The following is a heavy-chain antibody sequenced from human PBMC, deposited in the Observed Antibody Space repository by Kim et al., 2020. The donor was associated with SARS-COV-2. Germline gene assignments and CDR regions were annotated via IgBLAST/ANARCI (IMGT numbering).Heavy chain of an antibody. V-gene: IGHV3-23*01. D-gene: IGHD1-1*01. CDR3: ARQRGYDFDM. J-gene: IGHJ3*02. Sequence: KTYYADSVRCRLTTSRDNSKNAMYVQMNSLRAEDTALYYCARQRGYDFDMWGQGTMVTVSS. CDR2: KT.